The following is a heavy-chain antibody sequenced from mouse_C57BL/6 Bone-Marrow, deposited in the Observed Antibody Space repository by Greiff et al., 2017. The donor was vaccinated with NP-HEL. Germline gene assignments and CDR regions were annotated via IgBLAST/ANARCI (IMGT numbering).Heavy chain of an antibody. D-gene: IGHD1-1*01. J-gene: IGHJ2*01. Sequence: EVKLVESGGGLVQPGGSMKLSCAASGFTFSDAWMDWVRQSPEKGLEWVAEIRNKANNHATYYAESVKGRFTISRADSKSSVYLQMISLRAEDTGIYYCTGDYCGSGYDFDYWGQGTTLTVSS. CDR3: TGDYCGSGYDFDY. CDR1: GFTFSDAW. V-gene: IGHV6-6*01. CDR2: IRNKANNHAT.